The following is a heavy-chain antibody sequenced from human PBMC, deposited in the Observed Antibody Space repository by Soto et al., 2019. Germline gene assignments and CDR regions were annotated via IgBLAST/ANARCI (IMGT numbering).Heavy chain of an antibody. CDR1: GGSISSYF. CDR2: VYYTGTT. Sequence: SETLSLTCTVSGGSISSYFYIWVRQPPGKGLEWIGSVYYTGTTDYNPSLKSRVTISVGTSKTQFSLNLRSVTAADTAVYYCARDLAAVPRAFDYWGRGTLVTVSS. J-gene: IGHJ4*02. V-gene: IGHV4-59*01. D-gene: IGHD6-13*01. CDR3: ARDLAAVPRAFDY.